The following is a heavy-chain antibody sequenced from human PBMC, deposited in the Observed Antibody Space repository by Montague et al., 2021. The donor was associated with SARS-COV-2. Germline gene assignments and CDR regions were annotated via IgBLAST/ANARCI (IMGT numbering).Heavy chain of an antibody. V-gene: IGHV4-39*07. CDR3: ARGWFSPMLVVVIRGPFDY. D-gene: IGHD3-22*01. Sequence: SETLSLTCTVSGGSISSSSYYWGWIRQPPGKGLDWIGTIYYSGSTYYNPSLKSRVTISVDTSKNQFSLKLSSVTAADTAVYYCARGWFSPMLVVVIRGPFDYWGQGALVTVSS. CDR2: IYYSGST. J-gene: IGHJ4*02. CDR1: GGSISSSSYY.